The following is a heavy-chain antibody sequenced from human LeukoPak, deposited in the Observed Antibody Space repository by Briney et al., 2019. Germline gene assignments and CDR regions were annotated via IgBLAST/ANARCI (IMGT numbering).Heavy chain of an antibody. D-gene: IGHD3-9*01. CDR2: INPNSGGT. Sequence: ASVKVSCKASGYTFTAQYMHWVRQAPGQGLEWMGRINPNSGGTNYAQKFQGRVTMTRDTSISTAYMELSRLRSDDTAVYYCARDRDVLRYFDWQPVDYWGQGTLVTVSS. CDR1: GYTFTAQY. V-gene: IGHV1-2*06. CDR3: ARDRDVLRYFDWQPVDY. J-gene: IGHJ4*02.